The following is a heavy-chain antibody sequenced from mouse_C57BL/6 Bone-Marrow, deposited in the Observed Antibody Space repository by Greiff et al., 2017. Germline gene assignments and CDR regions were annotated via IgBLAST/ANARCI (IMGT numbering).Heavy chain of an antibody. Sequence: EVKLMESGPGLVKPSQSLSLTCSVTGYSITSGYYWNWIRQFPGNKLEWMGYISYDGSNNYNPSLKNRIAITRDTSKNQFFLKLNSVTTEDTATYYCARGGAYYSNYVFDYWGQGTTLTVSS. V-gene: IGHV3-6*01. J-gene: IGHJ2*01. CDR2: ISYDGSN. CDR1: GYSITSGYY. D-gene: IGHD2-5*01. CDR3: ARGGAYYSNYVFDY.